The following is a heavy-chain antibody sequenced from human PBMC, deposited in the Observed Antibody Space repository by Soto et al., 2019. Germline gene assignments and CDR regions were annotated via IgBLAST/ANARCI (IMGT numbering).Heavy chain of an antibody. V-gene: IGHV4-59*12. CDR1: GGSISSYY. CDR3: ARVRREYDNSGPVDY. J-gene: IGHJ4*02. CDR2: SYYSGST. D-gene: IGHD3-22*01. Sequence: SETLSLTCTVSGGSISSYYWSWIRQPPGKGLEWIGYSYYSGSTNYNPSLKSRVTISVDRSRNQFSLKLNSVTAADTAVYYCARVRREYDNSGPVDYWGQGTLVTVSS.